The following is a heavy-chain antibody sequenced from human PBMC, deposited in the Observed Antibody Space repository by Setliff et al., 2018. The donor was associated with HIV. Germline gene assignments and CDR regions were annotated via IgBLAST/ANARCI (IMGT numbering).Heavy chain of an antibody. V-gene: IGHV4-30-4*08. J-gene: IGHJ4*02. Sequence: PSETLSLTCTVSGASIYSGDYSWSWVRQHPGRGLEWIGYTYFSGSTYYNPSLKSRVTISVDTSKNQFSLKLSSVTAADTAVYYCAFSKQMATMAFDYWGQGALVTVSS. CDR1: GASIYSGDYS. D-gene: IGHD5-12*01. CDR3: AFSKQMATMAFDY. CDR2: TYFSGST.